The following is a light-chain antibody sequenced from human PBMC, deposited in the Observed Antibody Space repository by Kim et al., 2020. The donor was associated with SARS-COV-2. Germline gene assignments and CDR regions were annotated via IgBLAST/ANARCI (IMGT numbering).Light chain of an antibody. Sequence: PGQKVTISCSGSSTNIGSYVVNWYYQFPGKPPKLLLYGNDQRPSEVPDRFSASKSGTSASLAISGLQSEDEADYYCASWDDSLNGLFGGGTQLTVL. V-gene: IGLV1-44*01. CDR1: STNIGSYV. CDR2: GND. J-gene: IGLJ2*01. CDR3: ASWDDSLNGL.